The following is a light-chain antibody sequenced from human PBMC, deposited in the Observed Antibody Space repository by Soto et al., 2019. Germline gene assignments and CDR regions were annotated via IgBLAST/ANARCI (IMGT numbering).Light chain of an antibody. Sequence: GDRVTITCRASQRISSWLAWYQQKPGKAPKLLIYDASSLESGVPSRFSGSGSGTEFTLTISSLQPDDFATYYCQQYNSYSTTFGQGTKVEIK. CDR2: DAS. V-gene: IGKV1-5*01. J-gene: IGKJ1*01. CDR3: QQYNSYSTT. CDR1: QRISSW.